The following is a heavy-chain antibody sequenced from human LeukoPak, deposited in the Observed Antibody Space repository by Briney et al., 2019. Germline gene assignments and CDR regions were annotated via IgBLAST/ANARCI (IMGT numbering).Heavy chain of an antibody. CDR1: GYSISSGYY. Sequence: SETLSLTCAVSGYSISSGYYWGWIRQPPGKGLEWIGSIYHSGSTYYNPSLKSRVTISVDTSKNQFSLKLSSVTAADTAVYYCARDAHYDFWSDYYTGNMDVWGKGTTVTVSS. D-gene: IGHD3-3*01. J-gene: IGHJ6*03. V-gene: IGHV4-38-2*02. CDR3: ARDAHYDFWSDYYTGNMDV. CDR2: IYHSGST.